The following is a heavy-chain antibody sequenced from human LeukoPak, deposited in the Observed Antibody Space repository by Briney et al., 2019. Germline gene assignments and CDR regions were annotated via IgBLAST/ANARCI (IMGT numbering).Heavy chain of an antibody. CDR1: GYTFTTYY. J-gene: IGHJ4*02. CDR2: INPSGGST. CDR3: ARGNPTNYGAYLYYFDY. V-gene: IGHV1-46*01. D-gene: IGHD4-17*01. Sequence: GASVKVSCKASGYTFTTYYIHWVRQAPGQGLEWMGIINPSGGSTTYAQKFQGRVTMTRDTSTSTVYMELSSLRSEGTAVYYCARGNPTNYGAYLYYFDYWGQGTLVTVSS.